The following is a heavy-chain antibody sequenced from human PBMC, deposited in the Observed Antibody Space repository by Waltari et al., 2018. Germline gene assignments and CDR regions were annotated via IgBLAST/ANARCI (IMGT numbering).Heavy chain of an antibody. D-gene: IGHD1-26*01. Sequence: QVQLVQSGTEVKKPGASVKVSCQASGSSFPDYHLHWVRQTPGQGLEWLGWINPKNGDTSYAQNFLGRVTMTRDTSINTVYMDLSGLRSDDTAVFYCARDPGPIVGAPDYWGQGTLVTVSS. CDR3: ARDPGPIVGAPDY. CDR2: INPKNGDT. V-gene: IGHV1-2*02. J-gene: IGHJ4*02. CDR1: GSSFPDYH.